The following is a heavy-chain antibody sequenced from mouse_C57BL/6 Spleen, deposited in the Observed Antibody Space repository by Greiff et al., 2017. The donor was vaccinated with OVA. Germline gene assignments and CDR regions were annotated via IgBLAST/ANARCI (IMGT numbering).Heavy chain of an antibody. D-gene: IGHD2-3*01. J-gene: IGHJ4*01. CDR1: GFTFTDYY. CDR2: IRNKANGYTT. Sequence: EVKVVESGGGLVQPGGSLSLSCAASGFTFTDYYMSWVRQPPGKALEWLGFIRNKANGYTTEYSASVKGRFTISRDNSQSILYLQMNALRAEDSATYYCARCLYDGYHYYYAMDYWGQGTSVTVSS. CDR3: ARCLYDGYHYYYAMDY. V-gene: IGHV7-3*01.